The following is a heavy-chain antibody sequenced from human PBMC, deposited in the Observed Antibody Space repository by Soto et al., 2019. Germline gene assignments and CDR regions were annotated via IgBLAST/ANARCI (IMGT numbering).Heavy chain of an antibody. CDR1: GFTFSSYW. V-gene: IGHV3-74*01. Sequence: EVQLVESGGGLVQPGGSLRLSCAASGFTFSSYWMHWVRQAPGKGLVWVSRINSDGSSTSYADSVKGRFTISRDNAKNTLYLQMNSLRADDTAVYYCARSILLKAVADNDAFDIWGQGTMVTVSS. CDR2: INSDGSST. J-gene: IGHJ3*02. D-gene: IGHD6-19*01. CDR3: ARSILLKAVADNDAFDI.